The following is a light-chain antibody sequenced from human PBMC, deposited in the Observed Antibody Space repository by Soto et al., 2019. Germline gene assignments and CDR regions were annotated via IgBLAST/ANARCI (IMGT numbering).Light chain of an antibody. V-gene: IGLV2-14*01. Sequence: QSAVTQPASVSGSPGQSITISCTGTSSDVGGYNYVSWYQQHPGKAPKLMIYDVSNRPSGVSNRFSGSKSGNTASLTISGLQAEDEADYYCSSYTSSSTLGVFGGGTKLTVL. J-gene: IGLJ2*01. CDR1: SSDVGGYNY. CDR3: SSYTSSSTLGV. CDR2: DVS.